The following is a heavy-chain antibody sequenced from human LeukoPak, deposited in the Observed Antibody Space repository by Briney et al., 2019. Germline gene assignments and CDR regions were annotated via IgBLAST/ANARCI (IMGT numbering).Heavy chain of an antibody. CDR1: GYTFTSYY. J-gene: IGHJ5*02. CDR2: INPNRGST. Sequence: ASVRVSCKASGYTFTSYYMYWVRQAPGQGLEWMGIINPNRGSTSYAQKFQGRVTMTRDTSTSTVYMELSSLRSEDTAVYYCARLTGYYDSSGYDGNWFDPWGQGTLVTVSS. CDR3: ARLTGYYDSSGYDGNWFDP. D-gene: IGHD3-22*01. V-gene: IGHV1-46*01.